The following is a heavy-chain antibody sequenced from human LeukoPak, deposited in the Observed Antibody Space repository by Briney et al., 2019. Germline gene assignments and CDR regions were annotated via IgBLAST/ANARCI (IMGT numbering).Heavy chain of an antibody. V-gene: IGHV3-74*01. CDR3: ARDLAGADDY. CDR2: IDTNGRTT. D-gene: IGHD6-13*01. Sequence: GGSLSLSCAASSFAFSRYWFHWVRQAPGKGLDWVSRIDTNGRTTNYADSVKGRFTISRDNAKNTLFLEMRSLRAEDTAVYYCARDLAGADDYWGQGTLVTVSS. J-gene: IGHJ4*02. CDR1: SFAFSRYW.